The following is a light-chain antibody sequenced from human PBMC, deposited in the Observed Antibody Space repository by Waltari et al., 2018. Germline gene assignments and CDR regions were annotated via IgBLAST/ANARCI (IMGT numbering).Light chain of an antibody. V-gene: IGKV3-20*01. CDR2: GIS. Sequence: EIVLTQSPGTLSLSPGERATLSCRASQSVSSTYLAWYQHKPGQAPRLLTYGISIRATGVPSRFSGSGSGTDFTLTIRRLEAEDSAVYYCKQYGSSPPMYTFGQGTKLEIK. CDR3: KQYGSSPPMYT. J-gene: IGKJ2*01. CDR1: QSVSSTY.